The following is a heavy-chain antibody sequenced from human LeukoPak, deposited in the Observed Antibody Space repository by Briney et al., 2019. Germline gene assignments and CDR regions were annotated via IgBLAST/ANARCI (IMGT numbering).Heavy chain of an antibody. CDR2: ISSNRGST. CDR3: AREGRLYSGSYWRRNAFDI. CDR1: GFTFSSYA. V-gene: IGHV3-64*01. Sequence: PGGSLRLSCAASGFTFSSYAMHWVRQAPGKGLEYVSAISSNRGSTYYANSVKVRFTISRANSKNTLYLQMGSLRAEDMAVYYCAREGRLYSGSYWRRNAFDIWGQGTMVTVSS. J-gene: IGHJ3*02. D-gene: IGHD1-26*01.